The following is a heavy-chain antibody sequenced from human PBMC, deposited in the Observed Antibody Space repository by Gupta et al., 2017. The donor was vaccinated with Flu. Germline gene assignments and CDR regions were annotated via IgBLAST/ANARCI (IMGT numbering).Heavy chain of an antibody. CDR1: GYTFTSYY. CDR2: INPSGGST. J-gene: IGHJ6*02. V-gene: IGHV1-46*01. D-gene: IGHD6-19*01. CDR3: ARDATPSIAVAGTGNYYYYYGMDV. Sequence: QVQLVQSGAEVKKPGASVKVSCKASGYTFTSYYMPWVRQAPGQGLEWMGIINPSGGSTSYAQKFQGRVTMTRDTSTSTVYMELSSLRSEDTAVYYCARDATPSIAVAGTGNYYYYYGMDVWGQGTTVTVSS.